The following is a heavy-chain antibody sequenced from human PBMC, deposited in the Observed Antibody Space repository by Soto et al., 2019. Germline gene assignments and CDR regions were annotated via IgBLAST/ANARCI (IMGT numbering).Heavy chain of an antibody. J-gene: IGHJ4*02. V-gene: IGHV3-21*01. CDR3: ARYPRTYYYGSGSYEFDY. D-gene: IGHD3-10*01. CDR2: ISSSSSYI. Sequence: PGGSLRLSCAASGFTFSSYSMNWVRQAPGKGLEWVSSISSSSSYIYYADSVKGRFTISRDNAKNSLYLQMNSLRAEDTAVYYCARYPRTYYYGSGSYEFDYWGQGTLVTVSS. CDR1: GFTFSSYS.